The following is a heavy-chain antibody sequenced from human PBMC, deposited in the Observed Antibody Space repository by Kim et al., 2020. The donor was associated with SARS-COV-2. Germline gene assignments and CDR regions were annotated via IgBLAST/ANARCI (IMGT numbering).Heavy chain of an antibody. CDR3: ARGRVRGFTYYYYGMDV. V-gene: IGHV4-34*01. Sequence: SETLSLTCAVYGGSFSGYYWSWIRQPPGKGLEWIGEINHSGSTNYNPSIKSRVTISVDTSKNQFSLKLSSVTAADTAVYYCARGRVRGFTYYYYGMDVWGQGTTVTVSS. J-gene: IGHJ6*02. D-gene: IGHD3-10*01. CDR2: INHSGST. CDR1: GGSFSGYY.